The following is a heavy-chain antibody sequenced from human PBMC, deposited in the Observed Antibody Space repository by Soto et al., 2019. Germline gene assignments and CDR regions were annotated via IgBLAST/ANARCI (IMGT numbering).Heavy chain of an antibody. V-gene: IGHV4-59*01. D-gene: IGHD3-16*01. CDR2: VYHSGTT. CDR3: ATRPPGGVWVGVFDY. J-gene: IGHJ4*02. CDR1: GGSIRTYY. Sequence: PSETLSLTCSVSGGSIRTYYWSWIRQPPGKGPEWIGYVYHSGTTNYNPSFESRVTISLDTFKNQFSQKLSSVTAADTAVYYCATRPPGGVWVGVFDYWSQGTLVTVSS.